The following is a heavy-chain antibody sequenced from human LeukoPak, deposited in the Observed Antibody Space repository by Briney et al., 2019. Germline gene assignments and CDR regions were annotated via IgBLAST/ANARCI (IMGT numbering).Heavy chain of an antibody. D-gene: IGHD1-26*01. V-gene: IGHV4-34*01. CDR2: INHSGST. CDR1: GVSFSGYY. Sequence: PSETLSLTCAVYGVSFSGYYWSWIRQPPGKGLEWIGEINHSGSTHYNPSLKSRVTISVDTSKNQFSLKVSSVTAADTAVYHCARWTLRVGVSRADAFDIWGQGTMVTVSS. CDR3: ARWTLRVGVSRADAFDI. J-gene: IGHJ3*02.